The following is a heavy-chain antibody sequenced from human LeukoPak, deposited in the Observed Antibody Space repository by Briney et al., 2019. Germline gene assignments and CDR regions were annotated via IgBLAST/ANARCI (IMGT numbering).Heavy chain of an antibody. CDR1: GGSISSYY. Sequence: SETLSPTCTVSGGSISSYYWSWIRQPPGKGLEWIGYIYYSGSTNYNPSLKSRVTISVDTSKNQFSLKLSSVTAADTAVYYCARVSALGDAFDIWGQGTMVTVSS. J-gene: IGHJ3*02. CDR3: ARVSALGDAFDI. CDR2: IYYSGST. V-gene: IGHV4-59*01.